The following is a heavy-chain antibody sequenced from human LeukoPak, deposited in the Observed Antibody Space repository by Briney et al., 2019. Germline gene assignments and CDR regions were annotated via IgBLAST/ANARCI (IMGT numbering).Heavy chain of an antibody. CDR1: GGTFSSYA. J-gene: IGHJ4*02. V-gene: IGHV1-2*02. CDR2: INPNSGGT. D-gene: IGHD2-2*01. CDR3: GSSIVYCSSTSCYFN. Sequence: ASVKVSCKASGGTFSSYAIRWVRQAPGQRHEWMGWINPNSGGTNYAQKFQGRVTMTRDTSISTAYMELSRLRSDDTAVYYCGSSIVYCSSTSCYFNWGQGTLVTVSS.